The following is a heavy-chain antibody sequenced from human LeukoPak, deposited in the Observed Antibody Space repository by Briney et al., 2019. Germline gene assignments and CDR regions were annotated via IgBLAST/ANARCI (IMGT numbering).Heavy chain of an antibody. CDR2: ITTSNGNT. CDR1: GFTFSSYT. D-gene: IGHD7-27*01. V-gene: IGHV3-23*01. CDR3: AKDGGLWVSAHWGDS. J-gene: IGHJ4*02. Sequence: EGSLRLSCAASGFTFSSYTMSWVRQAPGKGLEWISTITTSNGNTYYADSVKGRFTVSRDKSKNTLFLQTNSLRAEDTAVYYCAKDGGLWVSAHWGDSWGRGTLVTVSS.